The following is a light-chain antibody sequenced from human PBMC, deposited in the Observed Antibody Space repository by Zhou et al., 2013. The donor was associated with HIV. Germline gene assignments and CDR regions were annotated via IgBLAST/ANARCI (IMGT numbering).Light chain of an antibody. CDR1: QSINSY. CDR2: AAS. Sequence: DIQMTQSPSSLSASVGDRVTITCRASQSINSYLSWFQQRSGEPPKLLIFAASSVRSGVPSRFSGRGFGTDFTLTISSLQFEDFASYYCQQSYSSPWTFGQGTKVEIK. V-gene: IGKV1-39*01. J-gene: IGKJ1*01. CDR3: QQSYSSPWT.